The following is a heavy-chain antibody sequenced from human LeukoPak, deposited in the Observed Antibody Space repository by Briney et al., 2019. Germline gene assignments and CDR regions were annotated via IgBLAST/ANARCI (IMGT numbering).Heavy chain of an antibody. D-gene: IGHD3-22*01. J-gene: IGHJ4*02. Sequence: PGGSLRLSCAASGFTFSSYAMHLVRQAPGKGLEWVAVRSYDGSNKYYADSVKGRFTISRDNSKNTLYLQMNSLRAEDTAVYYCARDHPYNYYDSSGYYYPDYWGQGTLVTVSS. V-gene: IGHV3-30-3*01. CDR2: RSYDGSNK. CDR1: GFTFSSYA. CDR3: ARDHPYNYYDSSGYYYPDY.